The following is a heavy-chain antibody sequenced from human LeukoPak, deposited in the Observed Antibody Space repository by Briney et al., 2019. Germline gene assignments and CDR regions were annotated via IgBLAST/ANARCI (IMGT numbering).Heavy chain of an antibody. CDR1: AFTFSSSA. Sequence: GGSLRLSCAASAFTFSSSAMRWVRHAPGKGLEWVSAISGRGHRTFYADAAKGRCTISRDNSNNRLYLQMNSRRAEDTAVYYCAKEGSIAAPGGDLWGRGTLVTVSS. CDR2: ISGRGHRT. CDR3: AKEGSIAAPGGDL. D-gene: IGHD6-13*01. V-gene: IGHV3-23*01. J-gene: IGHJ2*01.